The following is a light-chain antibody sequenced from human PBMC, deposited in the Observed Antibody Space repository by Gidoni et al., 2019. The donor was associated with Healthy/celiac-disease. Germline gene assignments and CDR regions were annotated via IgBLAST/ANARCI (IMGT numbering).Light chain of an antibody. CDR3: MQALQTPGDT. Sequence: DMVMTQSPLSLPVTPGEPASISCRSSQSLLHSNGYNYLDWYLQKPGQSPQLLIYLGSNRASGVPDRFSGSGSGTDFTLKISRVEAEDVGVYYCMQALQTPGDTFGPGTKVDIK. CDR1: QSLLHSNGYNY. J-gene: IGKJ3*01. V-gene: IGKV2-28*01. CDR2: LGS.